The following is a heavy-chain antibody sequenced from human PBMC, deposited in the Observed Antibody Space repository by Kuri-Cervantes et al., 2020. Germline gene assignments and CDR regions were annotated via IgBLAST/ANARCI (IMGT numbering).Heavy chain of an antibody. CDR1: GGSISSSNW. D-gene: IGHD1-26*01. CDR3: ARVEFELRPGWFDP. V-gene: IGHV4-4*02. J-gene: IGHJ5*02. CDR2: IDHSGST. Sequence: GSLRLSCAVSGGSISSSNWRSWVRQPPGKGLEWIGDIDHSGSTNYNPSLKSRVTISVDKSKNQFSLKLSSVTAADTAVYYCARVEFELRPGWFDPWGQGTLVTVSS.